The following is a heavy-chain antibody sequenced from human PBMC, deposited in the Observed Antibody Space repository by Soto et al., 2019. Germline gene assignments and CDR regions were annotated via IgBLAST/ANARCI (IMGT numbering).Heavy chain of an antibody. V-gene: IGHV3-23*01. Sequence: GGSLRVSCAASGFTFSSYAMSWVRQAPGKGLEWVSAISGSGGSTYYADSVKGRFTISRDNSKNTLYLQMNSLRAEDTAVYYCAKDMAVYAMGDPFDYWGQGTLVTVSS. CDR1: GFTFSSYA. CDR3: AKDMAVYAMGDPFDY. D-gene: IGHD2-8*01. CDR2: ISGSGGST. J-gene: IGHJ4*02.